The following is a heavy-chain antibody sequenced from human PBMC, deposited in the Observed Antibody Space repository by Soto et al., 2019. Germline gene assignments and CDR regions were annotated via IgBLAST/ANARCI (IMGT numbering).Heavy chain of an antibody. V-gene: IGHV1-69*02. D-gene: IGHD2-2*02. Sequence: QVQLVQSGAEVKKPGSSVKVSCKASGGTFSSYTISWVRQAPGQGLEWMGRIITILGIANYAQKFQGRVTITADKSTSTAYMELSILRSEDTAVYYCAMEYVSITSCYRDYWGQGTLVTVSS. CDR1: GGTFSSYT. CDR3: AMEYVSITSCYRDY. CDR2: IITILGIA. J-gene: IGHJ4*02.